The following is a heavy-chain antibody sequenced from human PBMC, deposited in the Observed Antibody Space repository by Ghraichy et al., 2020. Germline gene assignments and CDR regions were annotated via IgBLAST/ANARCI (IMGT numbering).Heavy chain of an antibody. D-gene: IGHD4-17*01. Sequence: ASVKVSCKASGYTFTSYYMHWVRQAPGQGLEWMGIINPSGGSTSYAQKFQGRVTMTRDTSTSTVYMELSSLRSEDTAVYYCARDLMPTVTILNWFDPWGQGTLVTVSS. CDR3: ARDLMPTVTILNWFDP. V-gene: IGHV1-46*03. J-gene: IGHJ5*02. CDR2: INPSGGST. CDR1: GYTFTSYY.